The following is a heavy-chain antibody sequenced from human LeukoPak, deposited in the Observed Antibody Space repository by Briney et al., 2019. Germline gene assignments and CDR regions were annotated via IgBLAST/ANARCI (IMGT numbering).Heavy chain of an antibody. CDR2: IHYSGST. J-gene: IGHJ4*02. V-gene: IGHV4-59*01. CDR3: ARATAGTGYYFDY. D-gene: IGHD6-13*01. CDR1: AGSIRSYY. Sequence: SETLSLTCTVSAGSIRSYYWSWIRQPPGEGMEWLGYIHYSGSTNYNPSLKSRVTISVDTSKNQFSLKLSSVTAADTALYYCARATAGTGYYFDYWGQGTLVTVSS.